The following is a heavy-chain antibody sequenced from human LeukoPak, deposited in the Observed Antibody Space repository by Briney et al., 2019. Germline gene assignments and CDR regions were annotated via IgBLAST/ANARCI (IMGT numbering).Heavy chain of an antibody. J-gene: IGHJ6*03. D-gene: IGHD3/OR15-3a*01. Sequence: GGSLRLSCAASGFTVSSNYMSWVRRAPGKGLEWVSVIYSGGSTYYADSVKGRFTISRDNSKNTLYLQMNSLRAEDTAVYYCARTALDAGSTPRYYYYYYYVDVWGKGTTVTVSS. CDR2: IYSGGST. V-gene: IGHV3-53*01. CDR3: ARTALDAGSTPRYYYYYYYVDV. CDR1: GFTVSSNY.